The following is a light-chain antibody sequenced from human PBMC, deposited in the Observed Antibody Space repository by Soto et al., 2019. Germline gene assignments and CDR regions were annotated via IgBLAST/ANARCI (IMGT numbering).Light chain of an antibody. CDR2: AAS. J-gene: IGKJ4*01. V-gene: IGKV1-9*01. CDR1: QGNNNY. CDR3: QHHDSYPLT. Sequence: DIQLTQSPSFLSASVGDRVTITCRASQGNNNYLAWYQQQPGKAPKLLIYAASTLQSGVPSRFSGSGSGTEFTLTITILQPEDFATYYCQHHDSYPLTFGGGTKVEIK.